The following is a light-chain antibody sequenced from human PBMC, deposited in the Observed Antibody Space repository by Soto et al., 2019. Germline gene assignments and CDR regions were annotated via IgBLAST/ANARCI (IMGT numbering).Light chain of an antibody. J-gene: IGKJ5*01. CDR1: PSFTNY. CDR2: GAF. CDR3: QQRNIWPPVT. Sequence: EIVLTQSPATLSLSPGERATLSCSASPSFTNYLAWYQQKPVQPPRLLIYGAFNRAAGIPARFSGSGSGTDFTLTISSLEPEDSAVYYCQQRNIWPPVTFGQGTRLEIK. V-gene: IGKV3-11*01.